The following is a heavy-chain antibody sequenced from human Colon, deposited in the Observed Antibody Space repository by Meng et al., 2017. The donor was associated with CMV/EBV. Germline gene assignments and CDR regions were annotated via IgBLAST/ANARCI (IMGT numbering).Heavy chain of an antibody. J-gene: IGHJ4*02. Sequence: GESLKISCAASGFTFTNYAMNWVRQAPGKGLERVSVIYSGGSSTYYADSVKGRFTISRDNSKNTLYLQMNSLRAEDTAIYYCAKGPLGSACPSHYFDYWGQGTLVTVSS. CDR2: IYSGGSST. CDR1: GFTFTNYA. CDR3: AKGPLGSACPSHYFDY. D-gene: IGHD6-6*01. V-gene: IGHV3-23*03.